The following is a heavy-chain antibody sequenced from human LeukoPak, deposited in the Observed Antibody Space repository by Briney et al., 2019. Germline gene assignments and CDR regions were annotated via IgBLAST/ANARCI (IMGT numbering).Heavy chain of an antibody. D-gene: IGHD3-22*01. V-gene: IGHV1-45*02. CDR1: GHTFTYRY. J-gene: IGHJ3*02. CDR3: ANNGDNSGYYFAFDI. CDR2: ITPFNGDT. Sequence: ASVKVSCKASGHTFTYRYLHWVRQAPGQELEWMGWITPFNGDTNNAQRFKDRVTITWDRSMSTAYMELSSLRSEDTAIYYCANNGDNSGYYFAFDIWGQGTMVTVSS.